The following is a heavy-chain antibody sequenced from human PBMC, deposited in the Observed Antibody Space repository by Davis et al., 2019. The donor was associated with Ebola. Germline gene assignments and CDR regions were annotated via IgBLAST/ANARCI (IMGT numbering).Heavy chain of an antibody. Sequence: GESLKISCAASGFSVSTNYMSWVRQAPGKGLEWVSVIYRDGRTYYADSVKGRFTISRDNSNNTVFLQMNSVRAEDTADYYCARHVYGDFWFFDLWGRGTHVTVSS. V-gene: IGHV3-53*01. CDR1: GFSVSTNY. CDR2: IYRDGRT. CDR3: ARHVYGDFWFFDL. D-gene: IGHD4-17*01. J-gene: IGHJ2*01.